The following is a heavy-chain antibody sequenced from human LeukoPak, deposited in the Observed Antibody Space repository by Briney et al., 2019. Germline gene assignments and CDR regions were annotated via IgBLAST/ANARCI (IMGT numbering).Heavy chain of an antibody. V-gene: IGHV5-51*01. CDR1: GSRFTSYW. D-gene: IGHD6-13*01. Sequence: LGGSLQISCQGSGSRFTSYWIAWVRPVPGEGLEWMGIIHPGDSDTTYTPSFQGQDTISADKSISTAYLQWSSLKASDPAMYYCASSVGIAAAGGFYSWGQGTLVTVSS. CDR2: IHPGDSDT. CDR3: ASSVGIAAAGGFYS. J-gene: IGHJ4*02.